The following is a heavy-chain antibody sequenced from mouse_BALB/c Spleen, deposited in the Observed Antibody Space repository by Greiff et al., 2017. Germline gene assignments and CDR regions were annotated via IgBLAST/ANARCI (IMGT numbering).Heavy chain of an antibody. CDR1: GYTFSSYW. Sequence: QVQLKQSGAELVKPGASVKLSCKATGYTFSSYWIEWVKQRPGHGLEWIGEILPGSGSTNYNEKFKGKATITADTSSNTAYMQLSSLTSEDSAVYYCERDGGLRGGAMDYWGQGTSVTVSS. CDR3: ERDGGLRGGAMDY. D-gene: IGHD2-2*01. CDR2: ILPGSGST. J-gene: IGHJ4*01. V-gene: IGHV1-9*01.